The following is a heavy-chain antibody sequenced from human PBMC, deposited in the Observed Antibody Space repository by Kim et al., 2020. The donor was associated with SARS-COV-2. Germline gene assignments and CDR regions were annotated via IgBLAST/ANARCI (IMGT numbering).Heavy chain of an antibody. CDR2: IKTKTDGETT. J-gene: IGHJ4*02. V-gene: IGHV3-15*01. D-gene: IGHD3-3*01. CDR1: GFTFTNAW. CDR3: TTEEFWSGYYFHY. Sequence: GGSLRLSCAASGFTFTNAWMSWVRRAPGKGLEWVGHIKTKTDGETTDFAAPVKGRFTISRDDSKNTLSMQMNSLKPDDTAVYYCTTEEFWSGYYFHYWGQGTLVISSS.